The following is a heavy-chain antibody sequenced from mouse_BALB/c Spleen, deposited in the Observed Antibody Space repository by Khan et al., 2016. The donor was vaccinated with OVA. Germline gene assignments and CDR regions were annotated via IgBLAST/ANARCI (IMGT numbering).Heavy chain of an antibody. CDR1: GYTFTSYV. CDR3: ARSTYYGNPYAMDY. V-gene: IGHV1S136*01. CDR2: INPYNDGT. J-gene: IGHJ4*01. Sequence: VQLKESGPELVKPGASVKMSCKASGYTFTSYVMHWVKQKPGQGLEWIGYINPYNDGTKYNEKFKGKATLTSDQSSSTSYMELSSLTSEDSAVYYCARSTYYGNPYAMDYWGQGTSVTVSS. D-gene: IGHD2-10*01.